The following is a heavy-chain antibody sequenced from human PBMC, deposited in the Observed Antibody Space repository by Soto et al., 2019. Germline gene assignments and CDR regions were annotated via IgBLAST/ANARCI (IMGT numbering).Heavy chain of an antibody. CDR2: IIPIFGTA. V-gene: IGHV1-69*12. J-gene: IGHJ6*02. CDR3: ARYSSASGQDYYYYGMDV. D-gene: IGHD6-6*01. Sequence: QVQLVQSGAEVKKPGSSVKVSCKASGGTFSSYAISWVRQAPGQGLEWMGGIIPIFGTANYAQKFQGRVTITADESTSTAYMELSSRRSEDTAVDYCARYSSASGQDYYYYGMDVWGQGTTVTVSS. CDR1: GGTFSSYA.